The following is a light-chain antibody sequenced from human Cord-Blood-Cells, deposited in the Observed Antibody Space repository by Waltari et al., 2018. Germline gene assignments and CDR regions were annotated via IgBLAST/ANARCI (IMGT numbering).Light chain of an antibody. Sequence: QSVLTQPPSVSGAPGPTVTSSCTGRSPNSGAGSDVHWYQQLPGTAPKLLIYGNSNQPSGVPDRFSGSKSGTSASLAITGLQAEDEADYYCQSYDSSLSGSVFGGGTKLTVL. CDR2: GNS. J-gene: IGLJ3*02. CDR3: QSYDSSLSGSV. CDR1: SPNSGAGSD. V-gene: IGLV1-40*01.